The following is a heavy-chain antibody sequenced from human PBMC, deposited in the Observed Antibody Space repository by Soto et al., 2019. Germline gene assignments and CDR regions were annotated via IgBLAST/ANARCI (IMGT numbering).Heavy chain of an antibody. J-gene: IGHJ4*02. CDR3: ARGKRRIAAACTGFDY. CDR1: GGTFSSYA. Sequence: QVQLVQSGAEVKKPGSSVKVSCKASGGTFSSYAISWVRQAPGQGLEWMGGIIPIFGTANYAQKFLGRVTITADESPSTAYMELSSLRSEDTAVYYCARGKRRIAAACTGFDYWGQGTLVTVSS. V-gene: IGHV1-69*01. CDR2: IIPIFGTA. D-gene: IGHD6-13*01.